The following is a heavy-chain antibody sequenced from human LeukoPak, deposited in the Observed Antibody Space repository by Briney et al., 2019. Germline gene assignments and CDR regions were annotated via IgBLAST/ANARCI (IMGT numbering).Heavy chain of an antibody. Sequence: GGSLRLSCAASGFTFSSYWMHWVRHAPGKGLVWVSRINTDGSSTSYADSVKGRFTISRDNAKNTLYLQMNSLRAEDTAVYYCAREDYDSSDAFDIWGQGTMVTVSS. D-gene: IGHD3-22*01. CDR2: INTDGSST. J-gene: IGHJ3*02. V-gene: IGHV3-74*01. CDR1: GFTFSSYW. CDR3: AREDYDSSDAFDI.